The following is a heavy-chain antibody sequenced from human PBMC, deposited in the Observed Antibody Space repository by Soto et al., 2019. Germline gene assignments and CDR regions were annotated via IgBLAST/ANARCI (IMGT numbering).Heavy chain of an antibody. V-gene: IGHV3-23*01. Sequence: GGSLRLSCAVSGFTFSSTAMTWVRQAPGKGLEWVSSISASGGSTNYADSVKGRFTISRDKSKNTLYLQMNSLRAEDTAVYYCAKAISYSSGWVYLDHWGQGTLVTVSS. D-gene: IGHD6-19*01. CDR3: AKAISYSSGWVYLDH. CDR2: ISASGGST. CDR1: GFTFSSTA. J-gene: IGHJ4*01.